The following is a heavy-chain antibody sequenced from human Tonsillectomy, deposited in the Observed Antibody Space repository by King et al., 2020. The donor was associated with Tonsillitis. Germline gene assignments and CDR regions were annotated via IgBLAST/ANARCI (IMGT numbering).Heavy chain of an antibody. D-gene: IGHD4-17*01. CDR2: IYASGST. CDR1: GGSINSGPYH. CDR3: AREDYGDFPY. J-gene: IGHJ4*02. V-gene: IGHV4-61*02. Sequence: VQLQESGPGLVKPSQTLSLTCTVSGGSINSGPYHWTWIRQPAGKGLEWIGRIYASGSTSSNPSFNNRVSISVDTSKNQFSLDLSSVTAADTAVYFCAREDYGDFPYWGQGTLVTVSS.